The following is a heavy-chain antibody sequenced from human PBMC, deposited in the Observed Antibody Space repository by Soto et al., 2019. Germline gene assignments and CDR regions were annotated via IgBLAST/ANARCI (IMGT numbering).Heavy chain of an antibody. D-gene: IGHD5-12*01. Sequence: QVQLVQSGAEVKKPGASVKVSCKASGYTFTSYGISWVRQAPGQGLEWMGWISAYNGNTNYAQKLQGGVTMTTDTSTSTAYMELRSLRSDDTAVYYCARDPGRDGYNFIRPGDAFDIWGQGTMVTVSS. V-gene: IGHV1-18*01. CDR3: ARDPGRDGYNFIRPGDAFDI. CDR1: GYTFTSYG. CDR2: ISAYNGNT. J-gene: IGHJ3*02.